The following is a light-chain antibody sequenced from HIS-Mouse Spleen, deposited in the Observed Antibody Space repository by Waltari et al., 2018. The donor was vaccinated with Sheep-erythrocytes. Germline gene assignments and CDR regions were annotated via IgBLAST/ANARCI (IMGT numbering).Light chain of an antibody. CDR1: SRDVGRYNL. V-gene: IGLV2-23*01. Sequence: QSALTQPASVSGSPGQSIPISCTGTSRDVGRYNLVSWYQQHPGKAPKLMIYEGSKRPSGVSNRFSGSKSGNTASLTISGLQAEDEADYYCCSYAGSSTWVFGGGTKLTVL. CDR2: EGS. CDR3: CSYAGSSTWV. J-gene: IGLJ3*02.